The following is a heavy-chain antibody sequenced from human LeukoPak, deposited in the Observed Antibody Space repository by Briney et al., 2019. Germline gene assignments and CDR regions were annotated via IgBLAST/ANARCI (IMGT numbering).Heavy chain of an antibody. V-gene: IGHV4-61*02. CDR3: ARAGQGYCTSASCYLSLDY. D-gene: IGHD2-2*01. Sequence: SQTLSLTCTVSGGSISSGSYYWSWIRQPAGKGLEWIGRIYTSGSTNYNPSLKSRVAISVDKSKNQFSLNLNSATAADTAVYYCARAGQGYCTSASCYLSLDYWGQGTLVTVSS. CDR2: IYTSGST. J-gene: IGHJ4*02. CDR1: GGSISSGSYY.